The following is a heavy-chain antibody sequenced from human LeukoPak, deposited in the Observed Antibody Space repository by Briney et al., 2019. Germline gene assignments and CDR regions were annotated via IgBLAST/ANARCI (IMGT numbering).Heavy chain of an antibody. D-gene: IGHD6-13*01. CDR2: LIGSAAST. Sequence: AGSLRLSCAAAGFTFITSAMTRVRHGPGKGLVWVLVLIGSAASTSYADSVQGRFTISRDNSKNTLYLQMNRLRAEDTAVYYCARDSIQQQLVLEDRGYPYYFEHWGQGTLVTVSS. CDR3: ARDSIQQQLVLEDRGYPYYFEH. CDR1: GFTFITSA. V-gene: IGHV3-23*01. J-gene: IGHJ4*02.